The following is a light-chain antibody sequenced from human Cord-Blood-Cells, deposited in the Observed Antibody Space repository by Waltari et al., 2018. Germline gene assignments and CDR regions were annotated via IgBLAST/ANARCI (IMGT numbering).Light chain of an antibody. CDR3: CSYAGSSTWV. V-gene: IGLV2-23*02. CDR1: SSDVGSYNL. J-gene: IGLJ3*02. Sequence: QSALTQPASVSGSPGQPITISCTGTSSDVGSYNLVSWYQQHPDKAPKLMIYEVSKRPSGVSNRFSGSKSGNTASLTISGLQAEDEADYYCCSYAGSSTWVFGGGTKLTVL. CDR2: EVS.